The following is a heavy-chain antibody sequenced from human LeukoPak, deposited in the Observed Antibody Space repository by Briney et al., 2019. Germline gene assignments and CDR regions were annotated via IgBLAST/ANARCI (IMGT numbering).Heavy chain of an antibody. CDR1: GFTFSDYY. Sequence: GGSLRLSCAASGFTFSDYYMSWVRQAPGKGLEWVSVIYSGGSTYYADSVKGRFTISRDNSKNTLYLQMNSLRAEDTAVYYCARGSSGYDYWGQGTLVTVSS. CDR3: ARGSSGYDY. J-gene: IGHJ4*02. D-gene: IGHD3-22*01. CDR2: IYSGGST. V-gene: IGHV3-66*01.